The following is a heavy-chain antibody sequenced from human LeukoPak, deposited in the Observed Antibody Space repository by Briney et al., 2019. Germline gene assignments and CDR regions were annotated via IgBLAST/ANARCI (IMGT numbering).Heavy chain of an antibody. CDR1: GFTFSSYE. Sequence: PGGSLRLSCAASGFTFSSYEMNWVRQAPGKGLEWVSYISSSGSTIYYTDSVKGRFTISRDNAKNSLYLQMNSLRAEDTAVYYCAELGITMIGGVWGKGTTVTVSS. V-gene: IGHV3-48*03. J-gene: IGHJ6*04. CDR3: AELGITMIGGV. D-gene: IGHD3-10*02. CDR2: ISSSGSTI.